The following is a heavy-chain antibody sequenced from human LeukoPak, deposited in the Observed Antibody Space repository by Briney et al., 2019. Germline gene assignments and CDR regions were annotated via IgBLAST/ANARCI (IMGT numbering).Heavy chain of an antibody. Sequence: ASVKVSCKASGYTFSSYGIAWVRQAPGQGLEWMGWISGYNGNTNYAQKLQGRVSMTTDTSTTTAYMELRSLTSDDTALYYCARSSLGTITAGPFDFWGQGTLVTVSS. CDR2: ISGYNGNT. CDR3: ARSSLGTITAGPFDF. J-gene: IGHJ4*02. D-gene: IGHD5-12*01. CDR1: GYTFSSYG. V-gene: IGHV1-18*01.